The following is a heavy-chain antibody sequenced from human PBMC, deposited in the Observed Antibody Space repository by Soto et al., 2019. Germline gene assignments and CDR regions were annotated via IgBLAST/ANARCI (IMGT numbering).Heavy chain of an antibody. CDR3: ARQIRIAAAGTWGYYYYGMDV. D-gene: IGHD6-13*01. CDR2: IYPGDSDT. V-gene: IGHV5-51*01. CDR1: GNSFNNW. J-gene: IGHJ6*02. Sequence: PGESLKISCKGLGNSFNNWIGWVRQMPGKGLEWVGIIYPGDSDTRYSPSFQGQVTISADKSISTAYLQWSSLKPSDTAMYYCARQIRIAAAGTWGYYYYGMDVWGQGTTVTVSS.